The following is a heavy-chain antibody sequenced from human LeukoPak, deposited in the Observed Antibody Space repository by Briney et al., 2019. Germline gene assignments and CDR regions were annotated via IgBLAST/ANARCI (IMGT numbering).Heavy chain of an antibody. CDR2: INPNSGGT. CDR1: GYTFTGYY. Sequence: ASVKVSCKASGYTFTGYYMHWVRQAPGQGLEWMGWINPNSGGTNYAQKFQGRVTMTRDTSISTAYMELSRLRSDDTAVYYCAREDSMDTAMEGFDYWGQGTLVTVSS. D-gene: IGHD5-18*01. V-gene: IGHV1-2*02. CDR3: AREDSMDTAMEGFDY. J-gene: IGHJ4*02.